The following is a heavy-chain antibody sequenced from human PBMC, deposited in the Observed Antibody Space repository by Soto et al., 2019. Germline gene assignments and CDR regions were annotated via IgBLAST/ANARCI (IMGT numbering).Heavy chain of an antibody. Sequence: GASVKVSCKVSGYTLTELSMHWVRQAPGKGLEWMGGFDPEDGETIYAQKFQGRVTTTEDTSTDTAYMELSSLRSEDTAVYYCATISTGLSPHDAFDIWGQGTMVTVSS. D-gene: IGHD3-3*02. CDR2: FDPEDGET. CDR1: GYTLTELS. V-gene: IGHV1-24*01. J-gene: IGHJ3*02. CDR3: ATISTGLSPHDAFDI.